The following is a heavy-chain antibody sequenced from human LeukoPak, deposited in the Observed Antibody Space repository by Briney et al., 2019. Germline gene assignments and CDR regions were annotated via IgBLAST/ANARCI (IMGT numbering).Heavy chain of an antibody. V-gene: IGHV3-30*02. CDR3: AKDFSGSCDAFDI. J-gene: IGHJ3*02. CDR2: IRYDGSNK. Sequence: GGSLRLSCAASGFTFSSYSMNWVRQAPGKGLEWVAFIRYDGSNKYYADSVKGRFTISRDNSKNTLYLQMNSLRAEDTAVYYCAKDFSGSCDAFDIWGQGTMVTVSS. CDR1: GFTFSSYS. D-gene: IGHD1-26*01.